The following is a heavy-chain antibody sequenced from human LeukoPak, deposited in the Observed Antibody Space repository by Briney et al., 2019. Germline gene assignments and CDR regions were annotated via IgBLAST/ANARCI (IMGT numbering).Heavy chain of an antibody. CDR1: RFTFSGFG. J-gene: IGHJ4*02. V-gene: IGHV3-33*01. CDR2: IWYDGSNK. Sequence: PGKSLRLSCAASRFTFSGFGMHWVRQAPGKGLEWVAVIWYDGSNKYYADSVKGRFTISRDNPKNTPYVQMNSLRAEDTAVYYCARGRGADYGGNSGYFDYWGQGTLVTVSS. D-gene: IGHD4-23*01. CDR3: ARGRGADYGGNSGYFDY.